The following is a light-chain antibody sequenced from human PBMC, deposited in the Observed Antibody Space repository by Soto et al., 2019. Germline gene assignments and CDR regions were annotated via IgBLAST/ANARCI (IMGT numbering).Light chain of an antibody. CDR1: SSNIGAGYD. CDR2: VNN. V-gene: IGLV1-40*01. CDR3: QSYDSNLSVV. J-gene: IGLJ2*01. Sequence: QSVLTQPPSVSGAPGQRVTISCTGGSSNIGAGYDVHWYQQLPGTAPKLFIFVNNNRPSGVPDRFSGSKSGTSASLAITGLQAEDEADYYCQSYDSNLSVVFGGGTKVTVL.